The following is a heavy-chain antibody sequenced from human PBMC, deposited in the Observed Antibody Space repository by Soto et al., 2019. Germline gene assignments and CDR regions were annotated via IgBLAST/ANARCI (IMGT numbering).Heavy chain of an antibody. CDR1: GFTFSNDW. D-gene: IGHD2-2*03. V-gene: IGHV3-15*01. Sequence: GGSLRLSCAASGFTFSNDWMSWVRQAPGKGLEWVGHIKSKTGGGTTDYAAPVKCRFSITRDDSKNTLYLQMNSLKTEDTAVYYCTTGVGYCSSTSCYYYYGMDVWGQGTTVTVSS. CDR2: IKSKTGGGTT. CDR3: TTGVGYCSSTSCYYYYGMDV. J-gene: IGHJ6*02.